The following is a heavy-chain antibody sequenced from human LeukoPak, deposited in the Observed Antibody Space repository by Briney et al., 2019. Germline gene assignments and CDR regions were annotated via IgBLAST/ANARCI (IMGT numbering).Heavy chain of an antibody. Sequence: GGSLRLSCAASGFTFSSYSMNWVRQAPGKGLEWVSYISSSSSTIYYADSVKGRFTISRDNAKNSLYLQMNILRDEDTAVYDCSRLGFGVWGVFDIWGQGKMVPVFS. V-gene: IGHV3-48*02. CDR2: ISSSSSTI. CDR1: GFTFSSYS. D-gene: IGHD3-16*01. CDR3: SRLGFGVWGVFDI. J-gene: IGHJ3*02.